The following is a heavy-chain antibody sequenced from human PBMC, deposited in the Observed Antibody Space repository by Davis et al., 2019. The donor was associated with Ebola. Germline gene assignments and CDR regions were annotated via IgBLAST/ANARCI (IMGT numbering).Heavy chain of an antibody. CDR3: ARGPSWSHFDY. CDR2: INAGNGNT. CDR1: GYTFTSYA. V-gene: IGHV1-3*01. Sequence: AASVKVSCKASGYTFTSYAMHWVRQAPGQRLEWMGWINAGNGNTKYSQKFQGRVTITRDTSASTAYMELSSLRSEDTAVYYCARGPSWSHFDYWGQGTLVTVSS. J-gene: IGHJ4*02. D-gene: IGHD6-13*01.